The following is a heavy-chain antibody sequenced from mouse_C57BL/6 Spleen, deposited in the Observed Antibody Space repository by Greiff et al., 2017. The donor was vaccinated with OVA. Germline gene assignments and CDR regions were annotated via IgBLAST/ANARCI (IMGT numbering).Heavy chain of an antibody. D-gene: IGHD2-4*01. Sequence: EVHLVESGGGLVKPGGSLKLSCAASGFTFSSYAMSWVRQTPEKRLEWVATISDGGSYTYYPDNVKGRFTISRDNAKNNLYLQMSHLKSEDTAMYYCARGDYDERYAMDYWGQGTSVTVSS. V-gene: IGHV5-4*01. CDR3: ARGDYDERYAMDY. CDR2: ISDGGSYT. CDR1: GFTFSSYA. J-gene: IGHJ4*01.